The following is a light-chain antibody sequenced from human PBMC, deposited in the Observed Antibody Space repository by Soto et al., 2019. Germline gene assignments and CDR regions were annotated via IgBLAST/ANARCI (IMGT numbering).Light chain of an antibody. Sequence: EIVRSKSQATLSVSQGERATLSCRASQSVSSKYLAWYQQKPGQAPRLLIYGASSRATGIPDRFSCRGSGAYFTLTISRLEPEDVAVYYCRQHGSSPRTFGQGTKVDIK. CDR1: QSVSSKY. CDR2: GAS. V-gene: IGKV3-20*01. J-gene: IGKJ1*01. CDR3: RQHGSSPRT.